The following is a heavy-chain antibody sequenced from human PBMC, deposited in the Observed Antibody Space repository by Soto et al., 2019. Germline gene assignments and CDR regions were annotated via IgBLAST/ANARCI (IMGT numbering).Heavy chain of an antibody. CDR1: GLSFSNYA. J-gene: IGHJ4*02. CDR3: TRLAAAGGIDC. D-gene: IGHD6-13*01. Sequence: GGSLRLSCAASGLSFSNYAMNWVRQASGKGLEWVGRVRNKGNSYETAFAASVKGRFSISRDDSKNTVYLQMNSLTTEDTAVYYCTRLAAAGGIDCWGQGT. CDR2: VRNKGNSYET. V-gene: IGHV3-73*01.